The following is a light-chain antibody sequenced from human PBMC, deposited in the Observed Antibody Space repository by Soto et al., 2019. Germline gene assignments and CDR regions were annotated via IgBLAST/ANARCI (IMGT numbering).Light chain of an antibody. V-gene: IGKV1-5*01. CDR2: DVS. Sequence: DIQMTQSPSTLSASVGDRVTITCRASQSISRWLAWYQQKPGKAPKLLIYDVSSLQSGVPSRFSGSGSGSEFTLTISSLQPDDSANYYCQHYNTFWTLGQETKVDLK. J-gene: IGKJ1*01. CDR1: QSISRW. CDR3: QHYNTFWT.